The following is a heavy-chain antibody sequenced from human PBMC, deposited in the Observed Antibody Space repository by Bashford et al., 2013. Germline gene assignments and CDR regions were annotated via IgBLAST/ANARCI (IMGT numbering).Heavy chain of an antibody. CDR3: VRQVEVAAKGGFDY. CDR2: IFSSGST. J-gene: IGHJ4*02. V-gene: IGHV4-4*07. Sequence: SETLSLTCTVSGGSISNYYWTWIRQPAGEGLEWIGRIFSSGSTNYNPSLKSRVTMSLDTSRSQFSLKLSSVTAADTAVYFCVRQVEVAAKGGFDYWGQGTLVTVSS. CDR1: GGSISNYY. D-gene: IGHD6-19*01.